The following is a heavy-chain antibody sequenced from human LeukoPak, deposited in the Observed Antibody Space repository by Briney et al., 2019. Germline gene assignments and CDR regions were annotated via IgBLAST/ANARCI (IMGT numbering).Heavy chain of an antibody. CDR3: ARAAAGTRCDY. CDR2: ISGSGGST. D-gene: IGHD6-13*01. V-gene: IGHV3-23*01. J-gene: IGHJ4*02. Sequence: GGSLRLSCAASGFTFSSYAMSWVRQAPGKGLEWVSAISGSGGSTYYADSVKGRFTISRDNAKNSLYLQMNSLRAEDTAVYYCARAAAGTRCDYWGQGTLVTVSS. CDR1: GFTFSSYA.